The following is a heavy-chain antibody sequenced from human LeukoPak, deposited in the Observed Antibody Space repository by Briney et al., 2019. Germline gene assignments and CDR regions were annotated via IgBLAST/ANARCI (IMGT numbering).Heavy chain of an antibody. CDR2: IYSGDTT. V-gene: IGHV3-53*01. CDR1: GFTVSTNY. D-gene: IGHD3-3*02. CDR3: ARVGDHFHWNLDL. Sequence: PGGSLRLSCAASGFTVSTNYMNWVRQAPGKGLEWVSIIYSGDTTYYADSAKGRFTISRDTSKNTVSLQMNSLRAEDTAVYFCARVGDHFHWNLDLWGRGTLVTVSS. J-gene: IGHJ2*01.